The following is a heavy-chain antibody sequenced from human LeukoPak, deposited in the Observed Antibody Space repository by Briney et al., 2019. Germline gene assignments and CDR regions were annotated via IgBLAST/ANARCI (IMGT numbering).Heavy chain of an antibody. CDR2: IKSKTDGGTT. CDR3: TTDDYSNYGDFDY. J-gene: IGHJ4*02. V-gene: IGHV3-15*01. CDR1: GFTFSNAW. Sequence: PGGSLRLSCAASGFTFSNAWMSWVRQAPGKGLEWVGRIKSKTDGGTTDYAATVKGRFTISRDDSKNTLFLQMNSLKTEDTAVYYCTTDDYSNYGDFDYWGQGTLVTVSS. D-gene: IGHD4-11*01.